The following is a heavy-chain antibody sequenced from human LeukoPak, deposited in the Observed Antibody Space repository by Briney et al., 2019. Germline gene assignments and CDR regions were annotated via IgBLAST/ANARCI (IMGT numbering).Heavy chain of an antibody. CDR1: GGSFSGYY. Sequence: PSETLSLTCAVYGGSFSGYYWSWIRQPPGKGLEWIGEINHSGSTNYNPSLKSRVTISVDTSKNQFSLKLSSVTAADTAVYYCAGDWGWGGAAGTDDAFDIWGQGTMVTVSS. CDR3: AGDWGWGGAAGTDDAFDI. CDR2: INHSGST. J-gene: IGHJ3*02. D-gene: IGHD6-13*01. V-gene: IGHV4-34*01.